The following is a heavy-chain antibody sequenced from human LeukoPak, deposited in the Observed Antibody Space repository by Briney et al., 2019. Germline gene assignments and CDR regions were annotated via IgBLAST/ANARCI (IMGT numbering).Heavy chain of an antibody. CDR2: INPNSGGT. CDR3: ARPVGGSYYDILTGYFNWFDP. D-gene: IGHD3-9*01. Sequence: GASVKVSCKASGYTFTGYYMHWVRQAPGQGLEWMGWINPNSGGTNYAQKFQGRVTMTRDTAISTAYMELSRLRSDDTAVYYCARPVGGSYYDILTGYFNWFDPWGQGTLVTVSS. J-gene: IGHJ5*02. V-gene: IGHV1-2*02. CDR1: GYTFTGYY.